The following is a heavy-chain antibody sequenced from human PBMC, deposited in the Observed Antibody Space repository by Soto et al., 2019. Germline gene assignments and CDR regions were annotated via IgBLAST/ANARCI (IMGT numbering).Heavy chain of an antibody. CDR1: GFTFSSYA. V-gene: IGHV3-23*01. Sequence: EVQLLESGGDLVQPGGSLRLSCAASGFTFSSYAMSWVRHAPGKGLEWVSAISGSVGSKDYVDSVKGRFTISRDNSKNALYLQMNSLRAEDTAVFYCAKLRAYSYGHGAYFDYWGQGTLVTASS. CDR2: ISGSVGSK. D-gene: IGHD5-18*01. CDR3: AKLRAYSYGHGAYFDY. J-gene: IGHJ4*02.